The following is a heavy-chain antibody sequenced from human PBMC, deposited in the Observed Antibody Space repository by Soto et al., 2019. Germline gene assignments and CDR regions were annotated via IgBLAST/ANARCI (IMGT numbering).Heavy chain of an antibody. V-gene: IGHV3-23*01. D-gene: IGHD3-22*01. CDR3: AKGHISVEANYYDSSGYYL. CDR2: ISGSGGST. Sequence: PGGSLRLSCAASGFTFNSYAMSWVRQAPGKGLEWVSAISGSGGSTYYADSVKGRFTISRDNSKNTLYLQMNSLRAEDTAVYYCAKGHISVEANYYDSSGYYLWGQGTLVTVSS. CDR1: GFTFNSYA. J-gene: IGHJ4*02.